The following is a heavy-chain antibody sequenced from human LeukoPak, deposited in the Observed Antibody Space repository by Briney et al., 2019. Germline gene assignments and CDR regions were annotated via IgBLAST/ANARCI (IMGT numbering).Heavy chain of an antibody. V-gene: IGHV3-23*01. CDR2: ISGSGGST. Sequence: PGGSLRLSCAASGXTFSSYAMSWVRQAPGKGLEWVSAISGSGGSTYYADSVKGRFTISRDNSKNTLYLQMNSLRAEDTAVYYCAKDSLSYSSSWYYFDYWGQGTLVTVSS. D-gene: IGHD6-13*01. J-gene: IGHJ4*02. CDR3: AKDSLSYSSSWYYFDY. CDR1: GXTFSSYA.